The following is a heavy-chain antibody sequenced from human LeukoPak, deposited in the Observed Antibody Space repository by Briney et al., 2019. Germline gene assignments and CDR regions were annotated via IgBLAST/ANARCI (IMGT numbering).Heavy chain of an antibody. CDR3: VRGGPNSGGWTLDH. CDR1: GYTLTELS. V-gene: IGHV1-24*01. J-gene: IGHJ4*02. D-gene: IGHD6-19*01. CDR2: FDPEDGET. Sequence: GASVKVSCKVSGYTLTELSMHWVRQAPGKGLEWMGGFDPEDGETIYAQKFQGRVTMTEDTSTDTAYMELSSLTSDDMAIYFCVRGGPNSGGWTLDHWGQGTPVSVSS.